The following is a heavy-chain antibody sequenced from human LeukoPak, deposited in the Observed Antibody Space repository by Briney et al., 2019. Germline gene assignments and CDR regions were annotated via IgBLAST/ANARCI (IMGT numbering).Heavy chain of an antibody. CDR1: GGSISSSSYY. Sequence: SETLSHTCTVSGGSISSSSYYWGWIRQPPGKGQEWIGSIYYSGSTYYNPSLKSRVTISVDTSKNQFSLKLSSVTAADTAVYYCAIGTKYQLLSGFDPWGQGTLVTVSS. CDR3: AIGTKYQLLSGFDP. V-gene: IGHV4-39*01. CDR2: IYYSGST. J-gene: IGHJ5*02. D-gene: IGHD2-2*01.